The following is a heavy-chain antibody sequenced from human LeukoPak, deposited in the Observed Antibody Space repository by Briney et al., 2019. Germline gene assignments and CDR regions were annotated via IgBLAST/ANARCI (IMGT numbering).Heavy chain of an antibody. CDR2: IYTSGST. V-gene: IGHV4-61*02. CDR3: AMEGYCSGGSCDGNY. Sequence: PSETLSLTCTVSGGSISSGSYYWSWIRQPAGKGLEWIGRIYTSGSTNYNPSLKSRVTISVDTSKNQFSLKLSSVTAADTAVYYCAMEGYCSGGSCDGNYWGQGTLVTVSS. J-gene: IGHJ4*02. CDR1: GGSISSGSYY. D-gene: IGHD2-15*01.